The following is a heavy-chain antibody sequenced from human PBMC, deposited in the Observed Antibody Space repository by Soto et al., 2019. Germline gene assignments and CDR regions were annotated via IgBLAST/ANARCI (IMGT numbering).Heavy chain of an antibody. D-gene: IGHD2-2*01. V-gene: IGHV1-69*08. CDR2: IIPILGIA. J-gene: IGHJ6*03. CDR1: GGTFSSYT. Sequence: QVQLVQSGAEVKKPGSSVKVSCKASGGTFSSYTISWVRQAPGQGLEWMGRIIPILGIANYAQKFQGRVTITADKSTSTAYMELSSLRSEDTAVYYCARDLTKSYYYSYYMDVWGKGTTVTVSS. CDR3: ARDLTKSYYYSYYMDV.